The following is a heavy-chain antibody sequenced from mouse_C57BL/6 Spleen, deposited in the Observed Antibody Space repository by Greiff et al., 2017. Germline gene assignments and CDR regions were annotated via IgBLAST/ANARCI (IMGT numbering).Heavy chain of an antibody. J-gene: IGHJ3*01. Sequence: QVQLQQSGAELARPGASVKLSCKASGYTFTSYGISWVKQRTGQGLEWIGEIYPRSGNTYYNEKFKGKATLTADKSSSTAYMELRSLTSEDSAVXFCERTVAGRAWFAYWGQGTLVTVSA. D-gene: IGHD1-1*01. CDR1: GYTFTSYG. V-gene: IGHV1-81*01. CDR2: IYPRSGNT. CDR3: ERTVAGRAWFAY.